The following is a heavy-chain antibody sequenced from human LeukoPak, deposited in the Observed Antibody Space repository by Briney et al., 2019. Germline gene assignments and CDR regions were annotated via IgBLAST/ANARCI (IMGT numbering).Heavy chain of an antibody. V-gene: IGHV1-8*01. J-gene: IGHJ6*02. CDR1: GYTFTSYD. CDR3: ARGPGDYYYYSGLDV. D-gene: IGHD7-27*01. CDR2: MNPNSGNT. Sequence: ASVKVSCKASGYTFTSYDINWVRQAPGQGLEWMGWMNPNSGNTGYAQKFQGRVTMTRNTSISTAYMELSSLRSEDTAVYYCARGPGDYYYYSGLDVWGQGTTVTVSS.